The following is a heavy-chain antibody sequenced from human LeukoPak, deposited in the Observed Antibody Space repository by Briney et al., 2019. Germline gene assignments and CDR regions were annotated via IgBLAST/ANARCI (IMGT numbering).Heavy chain of an antibody. CDR1: DASVSSYY. V-gene: IGHV4-59*02. Sequence: PSETLSLTCTVSDASVSSYYWSWIRQPPGKGPEWIGYFSYSGSTNYNPSLKSRVTISVDTSKNQFSLNLSSVTAADTAVYYCARDMYSAPFGWFDPWGQGTLVTVSS. D-gene: IGHD2-21*01. CDR3: ARDMYSAPFGWFDP. J-gene: IGHJ5*02. CDR2: FSYSGST.